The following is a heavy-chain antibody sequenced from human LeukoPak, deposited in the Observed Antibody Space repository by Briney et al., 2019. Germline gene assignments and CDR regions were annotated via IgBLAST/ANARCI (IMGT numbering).Heavy chain of an antibody. J-gene: IGHJ3*02. CDR3: ARDRPSGDAFDI. CDR2: INPNSGGT. V-gene: IGHV1-2*04. Sequence: ASVKVSFKASGYSFTGYYMHWVRQAPGQGLDWMGWINPNSGGTNYAQKFQGWVTMTRDKSISTAYMELSRLRSDDTAVYYCARDRPSGDAFDIWGQGTMVTVSS. CDR1: GYSFTGYY.